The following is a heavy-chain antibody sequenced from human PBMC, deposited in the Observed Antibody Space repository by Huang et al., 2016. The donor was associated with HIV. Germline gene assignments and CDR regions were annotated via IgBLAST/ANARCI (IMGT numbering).Heavy chain of an antibody. CDR3: ATGFDVFFDF. CDR1: EYTLTELS. CDR2: FDPEIGET. D-gene: IGHD3-9*01. J-gene: IGHJ4*02. V-gene: IGHV1-24*01. Sequence: QVQLVQSRAEVKKPGASVKVSCEVSEYTLTELSIHWVSQPPGKGIEWMGGFDPEIGETIYAQKVQGRVTMTEDTATETAFMELSGLRPEDTAVYYCATGFDVFFDFWGQGTLVTVSS.